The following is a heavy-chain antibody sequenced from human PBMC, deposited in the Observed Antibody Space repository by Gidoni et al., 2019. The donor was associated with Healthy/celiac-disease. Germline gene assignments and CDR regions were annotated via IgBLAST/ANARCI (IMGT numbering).Heavy chain of an antibody. V-gene: IGHV4-61*01. Sequence: QVQLQESGPGLVKPSETLSLTCTVPGGTVSSGSYYWSWIRQPPGKGLEWIGYIYYSGSTNYNPSLKGRVTISVDTSKNQFSLKLSSVTAADTAVYYCASYGDYVAFDIWGQGTMVTVSS. J-gene: IGHJ3*02. CDR3: ASYGDYVAFDI. CDR1: GGTVSSGSYY. D-gene: IGHD4-17*01. CDR2: IYYSGST.